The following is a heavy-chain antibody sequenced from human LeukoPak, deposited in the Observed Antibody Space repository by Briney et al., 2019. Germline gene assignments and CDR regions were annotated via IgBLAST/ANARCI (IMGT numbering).Heavy chain of an antibody. D-gene: IGHD3-3*01. V-gene: IGHV4-59*11. CDR1: GSSISSHY. CDR3: ARGVTYYDFWSGYYSWFDP. Sequence: SETLSLTCTVSGSSISSHYWSWIRQPPGKGLEWIGYIYYSGSTNYNPSLKSRVTISVDTSKNQFSLKLSSMTAADTAVYYCARGVTYYDFWSGYYSWFDPWGQGTLVTVSS. J-gene: IGHJ5*02. CDR2: IYYSGST.